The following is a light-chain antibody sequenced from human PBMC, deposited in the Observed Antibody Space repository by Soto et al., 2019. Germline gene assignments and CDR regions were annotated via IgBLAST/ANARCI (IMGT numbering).Light chain of an antibody. CDR1: SNDIGGYNY. CDR2: DVS. J-gene: IGLJ2*01. CDR3: SSYTSSSTVV. V-gene: IGLV2-14*03. Sequence: QSALTQPASVSGSPGQSITVSCTGTSNDIGGYNYVSWYQHHPGKAPKLIIYDVSNRPSGVFNRFSGSKSGNTASLTISGLQAEDEADYYCSSYTSSSTVVFGGGTKLTVL.